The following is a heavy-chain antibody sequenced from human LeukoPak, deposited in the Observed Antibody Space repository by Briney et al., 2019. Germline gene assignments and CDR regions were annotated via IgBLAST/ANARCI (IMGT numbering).Heavy chain of an antibody. D-gene: IGHD3-16*01. Sequence: SETLSLTCAVYGGSFSGYYWSWIRQPPGKGLEWIGEFNHSGSTNYNPSLKSRVTISVDTSKNQFSLKLSSVTAADTAVYYCARCYDYAGVFDYWGQGTLVTVSS. CDR3: ARCYDYAGVFDY. V-gene: IGHV4-34*01. J-gene: IGHJ4*02. CDR2: FNHSGST. CDR1: GGSFSGYY.